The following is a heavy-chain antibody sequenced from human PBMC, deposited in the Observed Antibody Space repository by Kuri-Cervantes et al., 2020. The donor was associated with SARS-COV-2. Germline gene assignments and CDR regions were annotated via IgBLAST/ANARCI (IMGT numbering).Heavy chain of an antibody. D-gene: IGHD6-13*01. CDR2: IYTSGST. V-gene: IGHV4-4*07. Sequence: SETLSLTCTVSGGSISSYYWSWIRQPAGRGLEWIGRIYTSGSTNYNPSLKSRVTMSVDTSKNQFSLTLSSVTAADTAVYYGARGGGGQLDFDYWGQGTLVTVSS. CDR3: ARGGGGQLDFDY. CDR1: GGSISSYY. J-gene: IGHJ4*02.